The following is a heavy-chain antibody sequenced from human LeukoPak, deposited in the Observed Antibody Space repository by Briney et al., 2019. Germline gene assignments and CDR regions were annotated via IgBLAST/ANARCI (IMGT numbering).Heavy chain of an antibody. J-gene: IGHJ4*02. CDR3: AKVSGATDFDY. CDR1: GFTFRTYS. D-gene: IGHD1-26*01. V-gene: IGHV3-48*01. Sequence: HPGGSLRLSCAASGFTFRTYSMNWVRQAPGKGLEWISYISSGRSTIYYAESVKGRFTISRDNSKNTLYLQMNSLRAEDTAVYYCAKVSGATDFDYWGQGTLVTVSS. CDR2: ISSGRSTI.